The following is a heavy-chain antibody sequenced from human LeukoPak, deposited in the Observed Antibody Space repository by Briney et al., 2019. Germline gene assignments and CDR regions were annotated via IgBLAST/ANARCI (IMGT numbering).Heavy chain of an antibody. CDR2: INPNSGGT. CDR1: GYTFTGYY. J-gene: IGHJ4*02. Sequence: ASVKVSCKASGYTFTGYYMHWVRQAPGQGLEWMGRINPNSGGTNYAQKFQGRVTMTRDTSIGTAYMELSRLRSDDTAVYYCARGDGRRITMIYWGQGTLVTVSS. V-gene: IGHV1-2*06. D-gene: IGHD3-22*01. CDR3: ARGDGRRITMIY.